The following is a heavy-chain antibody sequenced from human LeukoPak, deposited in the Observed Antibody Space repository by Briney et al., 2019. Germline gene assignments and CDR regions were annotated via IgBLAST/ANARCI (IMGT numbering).Heavy chain of an antibody. CDR1: VYTFTGYY. Sequence: ASLRVCCTASVYTFTGYYMHWVRQAAGQGLEWMGWIDPNSGGKNYAQKFQGRVTMTRDTTISTAYMELSRLRSDDTAVYYCARVKGVAGTLAAYDYWGQGTLVTVSS. D-gene: IGHD6-19*01. CDR3: ARVKGVAGTLAAYDY. J-gene: IGHJ4*02. CDR2: IDPNSGGK. V-gene: IGHV1-2*02.